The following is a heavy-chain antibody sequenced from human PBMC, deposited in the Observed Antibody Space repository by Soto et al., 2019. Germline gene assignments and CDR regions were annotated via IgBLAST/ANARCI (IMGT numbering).Heavy chain of an antibody. CDR2: ISSTGAYI. D-gene: IGHD6-6*01. V-gene: IGHV3-21*01. CDR1: GFTFSACT. J-gene: IGHJ3*02. Sequence: EVQLVESGGGLVKPGGSLRLSCLASGFTFSACTMDWVRQAPGKGLEWVSSISSTGAYIYYAESVRGRFTISRDNAKNSLDLHMNSLGVKDTAVYYCARDYPVLYSSSVDALDIWGRGTLVTVSS. CDR3: ARDYPVLYSSSVDALDI.